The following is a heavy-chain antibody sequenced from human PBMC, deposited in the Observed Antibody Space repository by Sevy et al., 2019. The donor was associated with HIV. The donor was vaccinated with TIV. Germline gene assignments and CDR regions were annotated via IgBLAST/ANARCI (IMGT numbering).Heavy chain of an antibody. D-gene: IGHD6-13*01. J-gene: IGHJ2*01. CDR2: INSDGSST. V-gene: IGHV3-74*01. Sequence: GGSLRLSCAASGFTFSSYWMHWVRQAPGKGLVWVSRINSDGSSTSYADSVKGGFTISRDNAKNTLYLQMNSLRAEDTAVYYCARASGYSSSWYIWYFDLWGRGTLVTVSS. CDR1: GFTFSSYW. CDR3: ARASGYSSSWYIWYFDL.